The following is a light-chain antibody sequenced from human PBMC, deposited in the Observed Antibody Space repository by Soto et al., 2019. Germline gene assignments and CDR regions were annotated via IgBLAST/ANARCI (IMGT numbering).Light chain of an antibody. Sequence: EIVMTQSPSTLSVSPGEGSTLSFSASRSVSRNLAWYQQKPGQAPRLLIYGASTRATGIPARFSGSGSGTEFTLTISSLQPEDFAVYYCQQYNSWPPGGIPFGQGTRLAIK. V-gene: IGKV3-15*01. CDR3: QQYNSWPPGGIP. CDR1: RSVSRN. J-gene: IGKJ5*01. CDR2: GAS.